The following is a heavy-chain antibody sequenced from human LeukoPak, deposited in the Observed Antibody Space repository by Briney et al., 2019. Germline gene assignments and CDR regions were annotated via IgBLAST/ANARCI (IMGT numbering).Heavy chain of an antibody. CDR1: GFTFSSYG. J-gene: IGHJ4*02. CDR2: IWYDGSNK. CDR3: AKGKDGDFNFDY. Sequence: GGSLRLSCAASGFTFSSYGMHWVRQAPGKGLEWVAVIWYDGSNKYYADSVKGRFTISGDNSKNTLYLQMNSLRAEDTAVYYCAKGKDGDFNFDYWGQGTLVTVSS. V-gene: IGHV3-33*06. D-gene: IGHD4-17*01.